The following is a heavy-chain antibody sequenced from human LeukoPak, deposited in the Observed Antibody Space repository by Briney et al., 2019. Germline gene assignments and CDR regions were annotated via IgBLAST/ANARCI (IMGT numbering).Heavy chain of an antibody. CDR2: IYPGDSNT. V-gene: IGHV5-51*01. CDR1: GYSFTSYL. Sequence: GESLKISCKGSGYSFTSYLIVWVRQMPGKGLEWMGIIYPGDSNTRYSPSFQGQVTISANKSISTAYLQWSSLKASDTAMYYCARRLYDSSGYPFDYWGQGTLVTVSS. D-gene: IGHD3-22*01. CDR3: ARRLYDSSGYPFDY. J-gene: IGHJ4*02.